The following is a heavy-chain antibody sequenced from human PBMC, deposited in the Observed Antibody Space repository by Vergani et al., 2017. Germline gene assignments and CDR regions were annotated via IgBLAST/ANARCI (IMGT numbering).Heavy chain of an antibody. CDR3: ANTPMITFGGVIVSFDY. V-gene: IGHV3-33*06. J-gene: IGHJ4*02. Sequence: QVQLVESGGGVVQPGRSLRLSCAASGFTFSSYGMHWVRQAPGKGLEWVAVIWYDGSNKYYADSVKGRFTISRDNSKNTLYLQMNSLRAEDTAVYYCANTPMITFGGVIVSFDYWGQGTLVTVSS. CDR1: GFTFSSYG. D-gene: IGHD3-16*02. CDR2: IWYDGSNK.